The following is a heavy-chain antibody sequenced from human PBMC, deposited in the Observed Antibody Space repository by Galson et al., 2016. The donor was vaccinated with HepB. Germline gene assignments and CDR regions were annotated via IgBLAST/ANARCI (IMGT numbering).Heavy chain of an antibody. CDR1: GFSFDDYA. CDR3: VKCRDKDFWSGYFCGMDV. CDR2: LSGMGGSP. V-gene: IGHV3-23*01. Sequence: SLRLSCVASGFSFDDYAMSWVRQAPGKGLEWVASLSGMGGSPHYLDTVKGRFTISRVNSKNTLYLQMQSLRAEDTAVYYCVKCRDKDFWSGYFCGMDVWGQGTTVTVSS. J-gene: IGHJ6*02. D-gene: IGHD3-3*01.